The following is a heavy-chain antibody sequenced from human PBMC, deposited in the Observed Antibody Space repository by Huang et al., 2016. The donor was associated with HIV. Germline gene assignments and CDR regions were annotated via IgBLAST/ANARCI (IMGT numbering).Heavy chain of an antibody. CDR2: IYYRGNT. V-gene: IGHV4-39*01. CDR3: ARHGRVAGHYYNNMDV. Sequence: LQLQESGPGLVKSSETLSLICTVSGGFISSSCYYWGWIRQPPGKGPDWIGSIYYRGNTYYNPPLKSRVTISVDTSKNQFSLKVNSVTAADTAVYYCARHGRVAGHYYNNMDVWGRGTTVTVSS. CDR1: GGFISSSCYY. D-gene: IGHD6-19*01. J-gene: IGHJ6*02.